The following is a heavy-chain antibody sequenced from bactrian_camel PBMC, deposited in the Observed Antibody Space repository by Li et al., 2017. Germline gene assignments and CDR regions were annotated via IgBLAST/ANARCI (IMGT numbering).Heavy chain of an antibody. Sequence: GSVQTGGSLILSCAASEQSSKTTCISWFRQIPGKERERVSTINRGHGVPYIADSVEGRFTLSRDDATNTVSLQMNSLKPEDTAMYYCAARGPYCYTKLSVRDFTYWGQWTQVTVS. D-gene: IGHD2*01. CDR3: AARGPYCYTKLSVRDFTY. CDR2: INRGHGVP. CDR1: EQSSKTTC. J-gene: IGHJ6*01. V-gene: IGHV3S25*01.